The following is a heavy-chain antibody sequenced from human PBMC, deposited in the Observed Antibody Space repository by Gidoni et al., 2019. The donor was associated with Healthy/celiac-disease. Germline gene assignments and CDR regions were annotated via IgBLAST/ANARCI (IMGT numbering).Heavy chain of an antibody. D-gene: IGHD2-2*01. J-gene: IGHJ3*02. Sequence: QVQLVQSGAEVKKPGSPVKVSCKASGGTFSSYAISWVRQAPGQGLEWMGGIIPIFGTANYAQTFQGRVTITADKSTSTAYMELSSLRSEDTAVYYCARGRYQLPWGAFDIWGQGTMVTVSS. CDR2: IIPIFGTA. CDR3: ARGRYQLPWGAFDI. V-gene: IGHV1-69*06. CDR1: GGTFSSYA.